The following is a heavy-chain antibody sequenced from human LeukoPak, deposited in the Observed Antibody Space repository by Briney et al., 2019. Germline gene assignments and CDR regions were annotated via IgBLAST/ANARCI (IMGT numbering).Heavy chain of an antibody. Sequence: GGSLSLSCAASGFTLRNYGMMCVRQAPGKGLECVSAIYGGGVSIYYADSVKGRFTISRDNCKNTLYLQMNSRRAEDTAVHYCAEDIFSFDYWGERTLVTASS. D-gene: IGHD3-3*02. CDR1: GFTLRNYG. V-gene: IGHV3-23*01. J-gene: IGHJ4*02. CDR2: IYGGGVSI. CDR3: AEDIFSFDY.